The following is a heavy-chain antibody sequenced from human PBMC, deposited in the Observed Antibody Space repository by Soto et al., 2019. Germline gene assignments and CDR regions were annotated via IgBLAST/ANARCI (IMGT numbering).Heavy chain of an antibody. J-gene: IGHJ4*02. CDR2: ISAYNGNT. V-gene: IGHV1-18*01. D-gene: IGHD3-9*01. CDR3: AREAKTYYDILTGYRTFDY. CDR1: GYTFTSYG. Sequence: ASVKVSCKASGYTFTSYGISWVRQAPGQGLEWMGWISAYNGNTNYAQKLQGRVTMTTDTSTSTAYMELRSLRSEDTAVYYCAREAKTYYDILTGYRTFDYWGQGTLVTVSS.